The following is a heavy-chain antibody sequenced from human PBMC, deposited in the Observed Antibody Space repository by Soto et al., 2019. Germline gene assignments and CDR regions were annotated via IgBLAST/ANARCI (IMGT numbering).Heavy chain of an antibody. J-gene: IGHJ4*02. Sequence: QVQLQESGPGLVKPSETLSLTCTVSGGSINSYYWSWIRQPPGKGLEWIGYIYYSGSTNYNPSRKSRVTISVDTSKNQFSLKLSSVTAADTAVYYCARRYGGNFDYWGQGTLVTVSS. CDR3: ARRYGGNFDY. CDR1: GGSINSYY. V-gene: IGHV4-59*01. D-gene: IGHD1-26*01. CDR2: IYYSGST.